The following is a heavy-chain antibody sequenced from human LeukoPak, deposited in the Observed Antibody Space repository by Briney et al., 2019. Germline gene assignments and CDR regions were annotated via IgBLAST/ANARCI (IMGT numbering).Heavy chain of an antibody. Sequence: GGSLRLSCAASGFTFSSYWMSWVRQAPGKGLVWVSRINTDGSSTSYADSVKGRFTISRDNAKNTLYLQMNSLRAEDTAVYYCAREGPYYDFWSGYDNWFDPWGQGTLVTVSS. D-gene: IGHD3-3*01. CDR1: GFTFSSYW. CDR3: AREGPYYDFWSGYDNWFDP. V-gene: IGHV3-74*01. CDR2: INTDGSST. J-gene: IGHJ5*02.